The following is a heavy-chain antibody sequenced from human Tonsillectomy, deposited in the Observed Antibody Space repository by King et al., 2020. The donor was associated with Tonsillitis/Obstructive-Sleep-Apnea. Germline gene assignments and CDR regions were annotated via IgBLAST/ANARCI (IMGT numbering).Heavy chain of an antibody. Sequence: EVQLVQSGGGLVQPGGSLRLSCAASGFTFSSYAMSWVRQAPGKGLEWVSAISGSGGSTYYADSVKGRFTITRDNSKNTLYLQMNRLRAEDTAVYYCAKDLGYYDSSGYQYFQLWGQGTLVTVSS. V-gene: IGHV3-23*04. CDR3: AKDLGYYDSSGYQYFQL. CDR2: ISGSGGST. J-gene: IGHJ1*01. D-gene: IGHD3-22*01. CDR1: GFTFSSYA.